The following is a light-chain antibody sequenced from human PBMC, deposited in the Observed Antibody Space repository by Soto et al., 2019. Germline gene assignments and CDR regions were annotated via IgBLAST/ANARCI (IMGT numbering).Light chain of an antibody. V-gene: IGKV1-39*01. J-gene: IGKJ2*01. CDR3: QQSYSNPYT. CDR2: AAS. CDR1: QSISSY. Sequence: DIPMTPSPSSLSASVGDRVTITCRASQSISSYLNWYQQKPGKAPKLLIYAASSLQSGVPSRFSGSGSGTDFTLTISSLQPEDFATYYCQQSYSNPYTFGQGTKLEIK.